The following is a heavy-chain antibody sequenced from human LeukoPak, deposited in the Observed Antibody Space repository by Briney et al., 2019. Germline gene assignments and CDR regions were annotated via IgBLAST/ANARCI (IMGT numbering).Heavy chain of an antibody. J-gene: IGHJ4*02. D-gene: IGHD3-16*01. V-gene: IGHV3-7*01. CDR2: IKQDGSEK. CDR3: ARIPWAEGNSFDY. Sequence: GGSLRLSCAASGFTFSRYWMSWVCQAPGKGLEWVANIKQDGSEKYYVDSVKGRFTISRDNAENSLYLQMNSLRAEDTAVYYCARIPWAEGNSFDYWGQGTLVTVSS. CDR1: GFTFSRYW.